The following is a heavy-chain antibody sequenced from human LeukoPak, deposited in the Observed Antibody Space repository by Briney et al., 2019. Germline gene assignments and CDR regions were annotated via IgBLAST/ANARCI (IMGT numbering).Heavy chain of an antibody. CDR1: GFTFDDYA. V-gene: IGHV3-9*03. CDR3: AKGSSLSSGNFDY. D-gene: IGHD3-22*01. CDR2: ISWNSGSI. Sequence: PGGSLRLSCAASGFTFDDYAMHWVRQAPGKGLEWVSGISWNSGSIGYADSVKGRFTISRDNAKNSLYLQINSLRAEDMALYYCAKGSSLSSGNFDYWGQGTLVTVSS. J-gene: IGHJ4*02.